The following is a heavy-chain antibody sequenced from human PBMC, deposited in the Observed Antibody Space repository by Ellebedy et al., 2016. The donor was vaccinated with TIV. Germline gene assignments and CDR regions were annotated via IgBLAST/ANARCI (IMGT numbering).Heavy chain of an antibody. D-gene: IGHD3-10*01. CDR3: AHATVRA. V-gene: IGHV3-7*01. CDR2: IKQDGNEK. Sequence: GGSLRLSXAASGFTFTNHWMTWVRQAPGKGLEYVASIKQDGNEKYYVDSVKGRFTISRDNAKNSLYLQMNSLRAEDTAVYYCAHATVRAWGQGTLVTVSS. CDR1: GFTFTNHW. J-gene: IGHJ5*02.